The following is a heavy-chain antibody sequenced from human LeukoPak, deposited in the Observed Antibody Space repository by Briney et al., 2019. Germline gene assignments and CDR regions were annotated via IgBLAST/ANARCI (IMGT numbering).Heavy chain of an antibody. J-gene: IGHJ4*02. V-gene: IGHV3-7*01. CDR2: IKQNGSEK. CDR1: GFTVSSNY. CDR3: ADPGVGY. Sequence: GGSLRLSCAASGFTVSSNYMSWVRQAPGKGLEWVASIKQNGSEKTYVDSVKGRFTISRDNAQNSLYLQMNSLRVEDTAVYYCADPGVGYWGQGSLVTVSA. D-gene: IGHD2-8*01.